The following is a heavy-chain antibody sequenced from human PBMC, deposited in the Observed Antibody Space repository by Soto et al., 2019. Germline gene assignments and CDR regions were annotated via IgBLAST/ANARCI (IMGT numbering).Heavy chain of an antibody. D-gene: IGHD6-19*01. CDR3: ARRPQKDSSRCFDS. J-gene: IGHJ4*01. CDR1: GNSISSSSYD. Sequence: SLTLYRNSIVCGNSISSSSYDWGEIHQPPGMGLEWIGSIYYSGSTYSNPSLKSRVTISVDTSKNQSPLKLSSLTAADPAVYYCARRPQKDSSRCFDSPGQG. CDR2: IYYSGST. V-gene: IGHV4-39*01.